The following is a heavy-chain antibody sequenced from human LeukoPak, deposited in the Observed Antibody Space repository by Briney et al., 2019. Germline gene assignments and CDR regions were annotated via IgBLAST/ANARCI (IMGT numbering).Heavy chain of an antibody. D-gene: IGHD3-10*01. CDR2: LYSAGNA. J-gene: IGHJ4*02. CDR3: ARDRPGDGYSEY. Sequence: GGSLRLSCAASGFTVRSNDMTWVRQTPGKGLEWVSILYSAGNAYYADSVKGRFTISRDNSKNTLYLQMNSLRAEDTAVFYCARDRPGDGYSEYWGQGTLVTVSS. CDR1: GFTVRSND. V-gene: IGHV3-66*01.